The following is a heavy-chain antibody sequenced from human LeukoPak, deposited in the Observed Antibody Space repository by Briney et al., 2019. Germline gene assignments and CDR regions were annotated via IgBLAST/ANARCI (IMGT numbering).Heavy chain of an antibody. CDR3: ARDGAAAGPLDY. D-gene: IGHD6-13*01. J-gene: IGHJ4*02. CDR2: IIPIFGTA. CDR1: GGTFSSYA. Sequence: SVKVSCKASGGTFSSYAISWVRQAPGQGLEWMGGIIPIFGTANYAQKFQGRVTITTDESTSTAYMELSSLRSEDTAVYYCARDGAAAGPLDYWGQGTLVTVSS. V-gene: IGHV1-69*05.